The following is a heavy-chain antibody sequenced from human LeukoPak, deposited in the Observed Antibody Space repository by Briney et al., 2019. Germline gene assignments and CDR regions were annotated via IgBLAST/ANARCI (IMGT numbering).Heavy chain of an antibody. D-gene: IGHD6-19*01. J-gene: IGHJ4*02. V-gene: IGHV3-9*01. CDR3: ARDGGSGWYYGDTPWGFDY. CDR2: ISWNSACI. CDR1: GYSFDDYA. Sequence: GGSLRLSCAASGYSFDDYAMFWVRQAPGKGLEWVPSISWNSACIGYADSVKGRFTISRDNAKNSLYLQMNSLRAEDTAVYYCARDGGSGWYYGDTPWGFDYWGQGTLVTVSS.